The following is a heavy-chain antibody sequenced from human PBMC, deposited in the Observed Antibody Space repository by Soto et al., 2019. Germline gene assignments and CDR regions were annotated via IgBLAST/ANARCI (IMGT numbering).Heavy chain of an antibody. CDR1: SGSISSSSYY. D-gene: IGHD2-15*01. CDR3: ARPRGSTTWFWYFDL. J-gene: IGHJ2*01. Sequence: QLQLQESGPGLVKPSETLSLTCTVSSGSISSSSYYWGWIRQPSGKGLEWIGSMHYNGNTYYNPSLKSRITMSVDTSKNQFSLMLSSVTAADTAVYYRARPRGSTTWFWYFDLWGRGTLVTVSS. CDR2: MHYNGNT. V-gene: IGHV4-39*01.